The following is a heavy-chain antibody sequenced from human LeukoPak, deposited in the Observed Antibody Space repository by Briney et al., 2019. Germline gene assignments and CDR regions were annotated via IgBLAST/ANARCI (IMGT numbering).Heavy chain of an antibody. D-gene: IGHD4-17*01. V-gene: IGHV3-23*01. J-gene: IGHJ4*02. CDR1: GFAFGNYA. CDR3: AKISTVTANFDH. Sequence: GGSLRLSCAASGFAFGNYAMGWVRQAPGKGLEWVSSIDSSGSYTPSADSVKGRFTISRDNSENTVYLQMNSLRAEDTAVYSCAKISTVTANFDHWGQGTLVTISS. CDR2: IDSSGSYT.